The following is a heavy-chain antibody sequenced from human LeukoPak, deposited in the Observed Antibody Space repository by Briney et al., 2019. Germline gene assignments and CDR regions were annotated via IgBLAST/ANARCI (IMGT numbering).Heavy chain of an antibody. Sequence: ASVKVSCKASGYTFTSYGISWVRQAPGQGLEWMGWISAYNGNTNYAQKLQGRVTMTTDTSTSTAYMELSSLRSEDTAVYYCATGIHSSGWYSNYFDYWGQGTLVTVSS. CDR1: GYTFTSYG. CDR2: ISAYNGNT. D-gene: IGHD6-19*01. CDR3: ATGIHSSGWYSNYFDY. J-gene: IGHJ4*02. V-gene: IGHV1-18*01.